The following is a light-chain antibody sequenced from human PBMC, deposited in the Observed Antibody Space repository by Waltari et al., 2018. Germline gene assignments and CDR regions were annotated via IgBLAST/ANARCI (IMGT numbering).Light chain of an antibody. V-gene: IGKV1-NL1*01. CDR3: QQYYSTPLT. CDR2: AAS. CDR1: QGIINS. Sequence: TCRASQGIINSLAWYQQKPGKAPQLLLYAASRLEGGVPSRFSGSGSGTDYILTISRLQPEDFATYYCQQYYSTPLTFGGGTRVEIK. J-gene: IGKJ4*01.